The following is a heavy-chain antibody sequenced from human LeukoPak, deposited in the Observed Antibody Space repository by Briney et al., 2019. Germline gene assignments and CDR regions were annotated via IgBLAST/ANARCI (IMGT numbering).Heavy chain of an antibody. V-gene: IGHV4-39*07. CDR2: IYYSGST. Sequence: SETLSLTCTVSGGSISSSSYYWGWIRQPPGKGLEWIRSIYYSGSTYYNPSLKSRVTISVDTSKNQFSLKLGSVTAADTAVYYCARAIDFYSSGYFDYWGQGTLVTVSS. CDR1: GGSISSSSYY. CDR3: ARAIDFYSSGYFDY. J-gene: IGHJ4*02. D-gene: IGHD3-22*01.